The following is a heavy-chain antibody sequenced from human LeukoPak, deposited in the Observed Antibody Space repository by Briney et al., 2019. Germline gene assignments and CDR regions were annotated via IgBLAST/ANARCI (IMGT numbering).Heavy chain of an antibody. Sequence: GGSLRLSCAASGFTFSSYEMNWVRRAPGKGLEWVSYISSSGSTIYYADSVKGRFTISRDNAKNSLYLQMNSLRAEDTAVYYCASSIAHYGMDVWGQGTTVTVSS. CDR1: GFTFSSYE. V-gene: IGHV3-48*03. D-gene: IGHD6-13*01. CDR2: ISSSGSTI. CDR3: ASSIAHYGMDV. J-gene: IGHJ6*02.